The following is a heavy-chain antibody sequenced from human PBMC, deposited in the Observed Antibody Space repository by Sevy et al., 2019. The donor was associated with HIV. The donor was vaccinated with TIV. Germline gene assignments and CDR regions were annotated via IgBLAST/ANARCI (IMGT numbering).Heavy chain of an antibody. Sequence: ASVKVSCKVSGYTLTELSMHWVRQAPGKGLEWMGGFDPEDGETVYAQKFQGRVTMTEDTSTDTAYMELSSLRSEDTAVYYCATDTDYGGNPGDFWGQGTLVTVSS. CDR2: FDPEDGET. CDR1: GYTLTELS. V-gene: IGHV1-24*01. CDR3: ATDTDYGGNPGDF. D-gene: IGHD4-17*01. J-gene: IGHJ4*02.